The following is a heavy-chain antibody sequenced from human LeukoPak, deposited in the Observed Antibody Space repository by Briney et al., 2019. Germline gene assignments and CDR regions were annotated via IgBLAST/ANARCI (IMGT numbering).Heavy chain of an antibody. CDR1: GYTFSDYS. J-gene: IGHJ4*02. Sequence: ASVKVSCKTSGYTFSDYSIHWLRQAPGQGLEWMGRINPNSGGTNYAQKFQGRVTMTRDTSISTAYMELSRLRSDDTAVYYCARGDVVVVASTQFDYWGQGTLVTVSS. CDR2: INPNSGGT. CDR3: ARGDVVVVASTQFDY. D-gene: IGHD2-15*01. V-gene: IGHV1-2*06.